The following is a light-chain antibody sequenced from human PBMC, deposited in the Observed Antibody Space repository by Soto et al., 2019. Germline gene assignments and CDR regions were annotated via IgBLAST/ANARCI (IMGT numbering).Light chain of an antibody. CDR1: SGSIVSNY. CDR2: KNN. J-gene: IGLJ3*02. CDR3: QSYGNNYQV. V-gene: IGLV6-57*02. Sequence: NFMLTQPHSVSESPGKTVTISCTGSSGSIVSNYVQWYQQRPGSAPTTMIYKNNQRPSGVPDRFSGSVDSSSNSASLTISGLKTEDEADYYCQSYGNNYQVFGGGTKVTVL.